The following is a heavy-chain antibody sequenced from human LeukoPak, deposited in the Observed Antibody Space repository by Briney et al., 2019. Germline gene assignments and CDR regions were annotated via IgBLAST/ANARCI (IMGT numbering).Heavy chain of an antibody. CDR2: IYYSGTT. V-gene: IGHV4-30-4*08. J-gene: IGHJ5*02. CDR3: ARDLGIRSRAGNWFDP. Sequence: PSQTLSLTCAVSGDSISRSDYYWSWIRQPPGRGLEWIGYIYYSGTTYYNSSLKSRVTISVDTSKNQFSLKLRSVTAADTAVYYRARDLGIRSRAGNWFDPWGQGTLVTVSS. D-gene: IGHD4-17*01. CDR1: GDSISRSDYY.